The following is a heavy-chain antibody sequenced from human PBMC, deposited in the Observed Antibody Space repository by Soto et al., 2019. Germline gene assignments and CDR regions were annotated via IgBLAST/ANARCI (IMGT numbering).Heavy chain of an antibody. Sequence: ASVKVSCKASGYTFTSYGISWVRQAPGQGLEWMGWISAYNGNTNYAQKLQGRVTMTTDTSTSTAYMELRSLRSDDTAVYYCGVGATPGDAFDIWGQATMVTVSS. V-gene: IGHV1-18*01. CDR3: GVGATPGDAFDI. D-gene: IGHD1-26*01. CDR1: GYTFTSYG. CDR2: ISAYNGNT. J-gene: IGHJ3*02.